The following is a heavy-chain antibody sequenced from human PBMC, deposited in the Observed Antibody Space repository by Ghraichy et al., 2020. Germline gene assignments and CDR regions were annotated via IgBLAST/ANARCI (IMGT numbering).Heavy chain of an antibody. CDR2: IKQDGSEK. Sequence: GGSLRLSCAASGFTFSSYWMSWVRQAPGKGLEWVANIKQDGSEKYYVDSVKGRFTISRDNAKNSLYLQMNSLRAEDTAVYYCARNGVLRYFDWLSAFDYWGQGTLVTVSS. D-gene: IGHD3-9*01. CDR1: GFTFSSYW. CDR3: ARNGVLRYFDWLSAFDY. J-gene: IGHJ4*02. V-gene: IGHV3-7*03.